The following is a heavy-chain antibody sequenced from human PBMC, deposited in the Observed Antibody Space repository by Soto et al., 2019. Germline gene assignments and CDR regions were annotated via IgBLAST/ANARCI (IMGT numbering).Heavy chain of an antibody. CDR3: ARSVDP. J-gene: IGHJ5*02. CDR2: IFYSGTT. Sequence: SGTLSLTCSVSGVSISSGGYSWSWIRQQPGKGLEWIGYIFYSGTTYYNPSLKSRVTISVDTSKNQFSLKLSSVTAADTAVYYCARSVDPWGQGIQVTVS. CDR1: GVSISSGGYS. V-gene: IGHV4-31*03.